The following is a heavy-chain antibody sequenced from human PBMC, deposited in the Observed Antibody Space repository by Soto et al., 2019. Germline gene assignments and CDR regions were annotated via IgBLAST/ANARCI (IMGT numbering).Heavy chain of an antibody. Sequence: QVTLKESGPVLVKPTETLTLTCTVSGFSLSNARMGVSWIRQPPGKALEWLAHIFSNDEKSYSTPLKGRLTILKDTAKSQGVLTMTIMAPVDTATYYCARAGHSSWYRFIDFWGQGTLVTVSS. CDR2: IFSNDEK. CDR3: ARAGHSSWYRFIDF. J-gene: IGHJ4*02. CDR1: GFSLSNARMG. V-gene: IGHV2-26*01. D-gene: IGHD6-13*01.